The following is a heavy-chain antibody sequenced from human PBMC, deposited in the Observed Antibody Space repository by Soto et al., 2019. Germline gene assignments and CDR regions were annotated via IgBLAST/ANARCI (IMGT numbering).Heavy chain of an antibody. CDR2: IWYDGSNK. CDR3: ARDQYDFWSGYYLDYYSYMDV. D-gene: IGHD3-3*01. CDR1: EFTCISYG. V-gene: IGHV3-33*01. J-gene: IGHJ6*03. Sequence: LRLACGVSEFTCISYGMHRVRQAPGKGLEWVAVIWYDGSNKYYADSVKGRFTISRDNSKNTLYLQMNSLRAEDTAVYYCARDQYDFWSGYYLDYYSYMDVWGKGTTVTVSS.